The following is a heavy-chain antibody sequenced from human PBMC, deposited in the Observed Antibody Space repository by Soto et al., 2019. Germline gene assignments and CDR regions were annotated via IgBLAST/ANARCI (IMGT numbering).Heavy chain of an antibody. Sequence: PPETLSLTCTVSGDSISSNSYYWAWIRQPPGKGLEWIGTIYYTGSNYYSPSLRSRVSMSISTSKNQFSLKLSSVTAADTAVYYCVRHYTACGKLGRRTGSGWYREFDHWGQGTPVTGSS. CDR3: VRHYTACGKLGRRTGSGWYREFDH. CDR1: GDSISSNSYY. D-gene: IGHD6-19*01. V-gene: IGHV4-39*01. J-gene: IGHJ4*02. CDR2: IYYTGSN.